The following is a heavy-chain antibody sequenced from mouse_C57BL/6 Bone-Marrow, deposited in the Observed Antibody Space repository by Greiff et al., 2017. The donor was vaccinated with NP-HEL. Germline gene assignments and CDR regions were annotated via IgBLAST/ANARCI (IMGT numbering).Heavy chain of an antibody. CDR1: GYTFTSYW. D-gene: IGHD1-1*01. V-gene: IGHV1-69*01. Sequence: VQLQQPGAELVMPGASVKLSCKASGYTFTSYWMHWVKQRPGQGLEWIGEIDPSDSYTNYNQKFKGKSTLTVDKSSSTAYMQLSSLTSEDSAVYYCARHPHYYGSSYPWFAYWGQGTLVTVSA. CDR3: ARHPHYYGSSYPWFAY. CDR2: IDPSDSYT. J-gene: IGHJ3*01.